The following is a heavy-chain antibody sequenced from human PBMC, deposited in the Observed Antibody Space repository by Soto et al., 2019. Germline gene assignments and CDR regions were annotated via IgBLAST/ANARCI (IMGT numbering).Heavy chain of an antibody. J-gene: IGHJ2*01. CDR1: EFTFSRYA. V-gene: IGHV3-30-3*01. D-gene: IGHD2-2*03. Sequence: QVQLVESGGGVVQPGRSLRLSCAASEFTFSRYAMYWVRQAPGKGLEWVAIISYDGATQYYADSVKGRFTISRDNSKNTLYLQMRSLKSEDTAVYFCARDGSPSLCYCDLWGRGTLVTVSS. CDR2: ISYDGATQ. CDR3: ARDGSPSLCYCDL.